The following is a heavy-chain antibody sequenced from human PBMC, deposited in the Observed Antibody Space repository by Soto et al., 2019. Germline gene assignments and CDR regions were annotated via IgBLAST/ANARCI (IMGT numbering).Heavy chain of an antibody. D-gene: IGHD3-22*01. V-gene: IGHV3-30-3*01. CDR3: ARPSDTSGYNYAMDV. Sequence: GGSLRLSCAASGFTFSSYAMHWVRQAPGKGLEWVAVISYDGSNKYYADSVKGRFTISRDNSKNTLYLQMNSLRPEDTAVYYCARPSDTSGYNYAMDVWGQGTTVTVSS. CDR2: ISYDGSNK. J-gene: IGHJ6*02. CDR1: GFTFSSYA.